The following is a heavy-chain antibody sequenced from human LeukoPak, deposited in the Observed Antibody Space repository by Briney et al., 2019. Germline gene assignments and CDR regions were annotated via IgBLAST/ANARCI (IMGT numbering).Heavy chain of an antibody. V-gene: IGHV4-59*08. CDR2: IYYSGST. CDR1: GGSISSYY. D-gene: IGHD2-15*01. CDR3: ARLPYCSGGSCRDY. Sequence: SETLSLTCTVSGGSISSYYWSWIRQPPGKGLEWIGYIYYSGSTNYNPSLKSRVTISVDTSKNQFSLKLSSVAGADTAVYYCARLPYCSGGSCRDYWGQGTLVTVSS. J-gene: IGHJ4*02.